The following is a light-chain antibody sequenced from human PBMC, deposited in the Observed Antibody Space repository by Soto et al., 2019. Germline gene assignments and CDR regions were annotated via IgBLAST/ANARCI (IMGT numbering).Light chain of an antibody. CDR3: CSLAGSYTVI. V-gene: IGLV2-11*01. Sequence: QSVLTQPPSVSGSPRQSVSISCTGSSSDVGAYNYVSWYQQHPGEAPKLMIYDVSRRPSGVPDRFSGSKSGNTASLTISGLQADDEADYYCCSLAGSYTVIFGGGTKLTVL. CDR1: SSDVGAYNY. J-gene: IGLJ2*01. CDR2: DVS.